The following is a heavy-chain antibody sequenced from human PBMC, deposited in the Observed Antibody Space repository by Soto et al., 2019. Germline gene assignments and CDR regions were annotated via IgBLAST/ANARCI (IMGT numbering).Heavy chain of an antibody. D-gene: IGHD2-15*01. CDR2: VNAYNGKT. CDR1: GYSFTSFG. CDR3: GAGAADIEAHVI. Sequence: QVQLVQSGGEVKKPGASVKVSCKASGYSFTSFGVNWVRQAPGQGLEWMGWVNAYNGKTNYAQKFQGRVTMTADSATSTAYRGGRSPRSDDTAVYYWGAGAADIEAHVIWGQGTVVTASS. V-gene: IGHV1-18*01. J-gene: IGHJ4*02.